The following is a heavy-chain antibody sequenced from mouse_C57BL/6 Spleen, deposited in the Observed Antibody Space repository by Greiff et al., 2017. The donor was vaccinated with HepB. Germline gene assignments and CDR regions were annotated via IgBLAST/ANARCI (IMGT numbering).Heavy chain of an antibody. V-gene: IGHV1-82*01. D-gene: IGHD1-1*01. CDR1: GYAFSSSW. Sequence: QVQLKESGPELVKPGASVKISCKASGYAFSSSWMNWVKQRPGRGLEWIGRIYPGDGDTNYNGKFKGKAALTADKSSSTAYMQLSSLTSEDSAVYFCAIRTVGLDWGQGTTLTVSS. J-gene: IGHJ2*01. CDR3: AIRTVGLD. CDR2: IYPGDGDT.